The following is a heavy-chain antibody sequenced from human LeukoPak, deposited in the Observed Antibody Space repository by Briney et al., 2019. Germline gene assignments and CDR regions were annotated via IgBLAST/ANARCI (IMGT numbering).Heavy chain of an antibody. V-gene: IGHV1-3*01. CDR3: ARCGPGSTSCYNKGNIGMDV. CDR1: GYTFTSYA. CDR2: INAGNGDT. J-gene: IGHJ6*04. D-gene: IGHD2-2*02. Sequence: GASVKVSCKSSGYTFTSYAMHWVRQAPGQKLEWMGWINAGNGDTKYSQKFQGRVTITRDTSASTAYRELSSLRSEDTAVYYCARCGPGSTSCYNKGNIGMDVWGKGTTVTVSS.